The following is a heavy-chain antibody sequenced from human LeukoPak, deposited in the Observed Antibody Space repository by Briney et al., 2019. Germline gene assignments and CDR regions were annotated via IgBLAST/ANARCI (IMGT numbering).Heavy chain of an antibody. Sequence: SETLSLTCVVSGESFDDHFWGWIRQPPGKGLERIGEINRKGITNYNPSLKSRVTLSIDTSKNQFSLELTSVTAADTAMYYCARGRTYHYDSSSYCLDYWGQGTLATVSS. CDR1: GESFDDHF. CDR3: ARGRTYHYDSSSYCLDY. J-gene: IGHJ4*02. V-gene: IGHV4-34*01. D-gene: IGHD3-22*01. CDR2: INRKGIT.